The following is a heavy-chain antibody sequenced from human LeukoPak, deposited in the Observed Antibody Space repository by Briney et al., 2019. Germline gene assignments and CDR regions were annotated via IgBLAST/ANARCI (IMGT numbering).Heavy chain of an antibody. CDR3: AREYCSSTSCTIDY. D-gene: IGHD2-2*01. CDR1: GITFNTYW. J-gene: IGHJ4*02. V-gene: IGHV3-7*03. Sequence: GGSLRPSCAASGITFNTYWMSWVRQTPGKGLEWVANIKEDGSEKYYGDSVKGRFTISRDNAKNSLYLQMNSLRAEDTAVYYCAREYCSSTSCTIDYWGQGTLVTVSS. CDR2: IKEDGSEK.